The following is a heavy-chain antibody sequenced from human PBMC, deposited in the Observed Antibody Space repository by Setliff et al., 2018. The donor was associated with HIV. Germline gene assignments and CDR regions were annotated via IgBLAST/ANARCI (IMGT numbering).Heavy chain of an antibody. CDR1: GYTFTNYA. CDR3: ANSVTDASYWYFIH. V-gene: IGHV1-3*01. D-gene: IGHD4-17*01. J-gene: IGHJ2*01. Sequence: ASVKVSCKASGYTFTNYAMHWVRQAPGQRLERMGWTNAGNGDTKYSQKFQGRVTFSRDTSASTAYMELSSLRSEDTAVYYCANSVTDASYWYFIHWGRGSPVTVSS. CDR2: TNAGNGDT.